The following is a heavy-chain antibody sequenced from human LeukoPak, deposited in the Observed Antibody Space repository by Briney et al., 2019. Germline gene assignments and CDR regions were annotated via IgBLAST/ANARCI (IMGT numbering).Heavy chain of an antibody. CDR1: GFTFNNYA. CDR3: AKDRGNNYGYDYYGVDV. Sequence: GSLRLSCAASGFTFNNYAMSWVRQAPGKGLEWVSGISASGDSTYYADSVKGRFTISRHNSKNTLYLQMNALRAGDTAIYYCAKDRGNNYGYDYYGVDVWGQGTTVTVSS. CDR2: ISASGDST. D-gene: IGHD3-10*01. J-gene: IGHJ6*02. V-gene: IGHV3-23*01.